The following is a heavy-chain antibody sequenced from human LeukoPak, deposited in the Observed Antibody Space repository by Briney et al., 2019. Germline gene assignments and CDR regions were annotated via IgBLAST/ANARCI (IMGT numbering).Heavy chain of an antibody. CDR3: AREGIMITFGGVIVISSGFDP. D-gene: IGHD3-16*02. CDR1: GGSFSGYY. V-gene: IGHV4-34*01. Sequence: SETLSLTCAVYGGSFSGYYWSWIRQPPGKGLEWIGEINHSGSTNYNPSLKSRVTISVDTSKNQFSLKLSSVTAADTAVYYCAREGIMITFGGVIVISSGFDPWGQGTLVTVSS. CDR2: INHSGST. J-gene: IGHJ5*02.